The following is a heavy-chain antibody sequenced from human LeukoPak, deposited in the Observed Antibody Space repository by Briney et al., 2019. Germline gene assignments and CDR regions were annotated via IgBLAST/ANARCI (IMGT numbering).Heavy chain of an antibody. Sequence: ASVKVSCKASGYTFTSYDINWVRQATGQGLEWMGWMNPNSGNTGYAQKLQGRVTMTTDTSTSTAYMELRSLRSDDTAVYYCARDSIFGVVRGNFDYWGQGTLVTVSS. CDR1: GYTFTSYD. V-gene: IGHV1-8*01. CDR3: ARDSIFGVVRGNFDY. J-gene: IGHJ4*02. CDR2: MNPNSGNT. D-gene: IGHD3-3*01.